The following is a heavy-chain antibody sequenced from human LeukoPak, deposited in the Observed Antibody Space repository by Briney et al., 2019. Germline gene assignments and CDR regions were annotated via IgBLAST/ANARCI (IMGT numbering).Heavy chain of an antibody. J-gene: IGHJ2*01. D-gene: IGHD2-15*01. CDR1: GGSISSYY. CDR3: ARQSCSGGSCYPRPYWYFDL. CDR2: IYYSGST. Sequence: SETLSLTCTVSGGSISSYYWSWIRQPPGKGLEWIGYIYYSGSTNYNPSLKRRGTISVDTSKKQFSLKLSSVTAADTAVYYCARQSCSGGSCYPRPYWYFDLWGRGILVTVSS. V-gene: IGHV4-59*08.